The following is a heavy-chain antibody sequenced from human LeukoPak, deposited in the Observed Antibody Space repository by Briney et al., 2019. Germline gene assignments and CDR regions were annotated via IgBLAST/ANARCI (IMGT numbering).Heavy chain of an antibody. Sequence: PGGSLRLSCAASGFTFDDYGMRWVRQGPGKGLEWVSGINWNGGSTGYVDSVKGRFTISRDNAKNSPYLQMKSLRVEDTAWYHCARAGGVTMVRDKRKVYYFDYWGQGTLVTVSS. V-gene: IGHV3-20*01. D-gene: IGHD3-10*01. J-gene: IGHJ4*02. CDR2: INWNGGST. CDR3: ARAGGVTMVRDKRKVYYFDY. CDR1: GFTFDDYG.